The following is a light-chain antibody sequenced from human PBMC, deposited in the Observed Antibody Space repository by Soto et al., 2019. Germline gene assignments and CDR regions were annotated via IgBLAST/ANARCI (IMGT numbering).Light chain of an antibody. V-gene: IGKV3-15*01. Sequence: ELLMPHSPPTLSVSPGERATFSCRPSQSISNNYLAWYQQKSGQAPRLLIYGASTRATGIPARFSGSGSGTEFTLTISSLQSEDFAVYYCQQYNNWRTFGQGTKVDIK. CDR1: QSISNN. CDR2: GAS. CDR3: QQYNNWRT. J-gene: IGKJ1*01.